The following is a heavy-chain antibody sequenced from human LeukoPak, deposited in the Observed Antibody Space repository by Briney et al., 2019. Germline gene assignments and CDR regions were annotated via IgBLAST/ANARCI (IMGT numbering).Heavy chain of an antibody. CDR1: GYTFTNFG. CDR2: MSSDGSRT. J-gene: IGHJ4*02. V-gene: IGHV3-74*03. D-gene: IGHD1-26*01. CDR3: ARGIVGATVSDY. Sequence: GGSVRLSCAASGYTFTNFGMLGLRQAPGKGLVGVSRMSSDGSRTEYADSVQGRFTISRDNAKNTLYLQMNSLRAEDTAVYYCARGIVGATVSDYWGQGTLVTVSS.